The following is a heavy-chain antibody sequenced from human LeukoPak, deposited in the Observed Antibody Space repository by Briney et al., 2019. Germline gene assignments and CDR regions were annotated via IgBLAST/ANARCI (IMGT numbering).Heavy chain of an antibody. CDR3: ARGGVVGPLRY. CDR1: GGSFSGYY. CDR2: INHSGST. Sequence: SETLSLTCAVYGGSFSGYYWSWIRQPPGKGLEWIGEINHSGSTNYNPSLKSRVTISVDTSKNQFSLKLSSVTAADTAVYYCARGGVVGPLRYWGQGPLVPVSS. V-gene: IGHV4-34*01. D-gene: IGHD1-26*01. J-gene: IGHJ4*02.